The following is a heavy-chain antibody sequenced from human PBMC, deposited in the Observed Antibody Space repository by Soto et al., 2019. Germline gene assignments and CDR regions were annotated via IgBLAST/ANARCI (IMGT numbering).Heavy chain of an antibody. CDR1: WCSIRMGGSS. J-gene: IGHJ3*02. D-gene: IGHD6-6*01. Sequence: SQTLPLTSPVSWCSIRMGGSSLTWVRLPPGKGLAWIGYIYHSGSTYYNPSLKSRVTISVDRSKNQFSLKLSSVTAADTAVYYCAREGHSSSSSGFGAFDIWGQGTMVT. CDR3: AREGHSSSSSGFGAFDI. CDR2: IYHSGST. V-gene: IGHV4-30-2*01.